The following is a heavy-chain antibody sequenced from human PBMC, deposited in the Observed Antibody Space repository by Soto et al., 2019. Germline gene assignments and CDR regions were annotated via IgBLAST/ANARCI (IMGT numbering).Heavy chain of an antibody. J-gene: IGHJ3*02. CDR2: ISGSGTTA. D-gene: IGHD3-22*01. Sequence: GGSLRLSCAASGFVFSSYAMSWVRQAPGKGLEWVSAISGSGTTAYYADSVKGRFTISRDNSKNTLYLQMNSLRAEDTAVYFCAREGSGLGDYYDSSGYPDHDAFDIWGQGTMVTVSS. CDR3: AREGSGLGDYYDSSGYPDHDAFDI. V-gene: IGHV3-23*01. CDR1: GFVFSSYA.